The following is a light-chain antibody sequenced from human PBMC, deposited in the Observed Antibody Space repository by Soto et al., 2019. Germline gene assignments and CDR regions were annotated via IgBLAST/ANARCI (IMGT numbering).Light chain of an antibody. V-gene: IGKV1-39*01. CDR3: QQSFTTPLT. CDR1: QSISRF. Sequence: DIQMTQSRSSLSASVGHRVTITCRASQSISRFLNWYQQKPGKAPNVLINVASTLRSGVPSRFSGSGSGTDFNLTINSLQPEDFATYFCQQSFTTPLTFGGGTKVDIK. CDR2: VAS. J-gene: IGKJ4*01.